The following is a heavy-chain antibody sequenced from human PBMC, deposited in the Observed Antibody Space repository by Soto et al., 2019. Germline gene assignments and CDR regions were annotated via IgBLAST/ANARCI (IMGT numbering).Heavy chain of an antibody. CDR3: AGGGVRGVITRTRDYYGMDV. Sequence: GQSLKISCEGSGDSFTGSGVAWFRKIPGKARELMESNYPGDSDTRYSPSFQGQVTISADKSISTAYLQWSSLKASDTAMYYCAGGGVRGVITRTRDYYGMDVWGQGTTVTVSS. D-gene: IGHD3-10*01. J-gene: IGHJ6*02. V-gene: IGHV5-51*01. CDR1: GDSFTGSG. CDR2: NYPGDSDT.